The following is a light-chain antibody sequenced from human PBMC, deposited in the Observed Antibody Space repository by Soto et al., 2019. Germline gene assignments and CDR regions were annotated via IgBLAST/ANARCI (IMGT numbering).Light chain of an antibody. Sequence: IQFTQSPSSLSASVGDRVTLTCRASEDISSSLVWYQQKPGAAPKLLIYAASALHSGVPSRFSGSGSGTDFTLTISSLHPEDFAVYFCQQFKNYPITFGQGTRLEIK. CDR2: AAS. CDR3: QQFKNYPIT. CDR1: EDISSS. J-gene: IGKJ5*01. V-gene: IGKV1-9*01.